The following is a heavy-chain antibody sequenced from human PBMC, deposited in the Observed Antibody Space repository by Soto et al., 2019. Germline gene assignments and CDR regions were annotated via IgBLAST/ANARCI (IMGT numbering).Heavy chain of an antibody. CDR3: ARDGEAAGTRYYYGMDV. Sequence: SVKVSCKASGGTFSSYAISWVRQAPGQGLEWMGGIIPIFGTANYAQKFQGRVTITADKSTSTAYMELSSLRSEDTAVYYCARDGEAAGTRYYYGMDVWGQGTTVTVSS. V-gene: IGHV1-69*06. D-gene: IGHD6-13*01. J-gene: IGHJ6*02. CDR1: GGTFSSYA. CDR2: IIPIFGTA.